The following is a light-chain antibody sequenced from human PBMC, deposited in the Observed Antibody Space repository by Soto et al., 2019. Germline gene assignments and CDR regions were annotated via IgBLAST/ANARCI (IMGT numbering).Light chain of an antibody. Sequence: EIVLTQSPGTLSLSPGERATLSCRASQSVSSSYLAWYHQKPRQATRLLMYGASSRATGVPDMFSGSGSGTDFPLTISILEHEDFAVYYCQQYSSSPYTFGQGTRPEIK. V-gene: IGKV3-20*01. CDR3: QQYSSSPYT. CDR2: GAS. CDR1: QSVSSSY. J-gene: IGKJ2*01.